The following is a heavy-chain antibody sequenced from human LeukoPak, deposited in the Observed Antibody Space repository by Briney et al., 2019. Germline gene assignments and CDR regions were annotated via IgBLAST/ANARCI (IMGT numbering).Heavy chain of an antibody. CDR3: AKADTPLPLRGPYFDY. J-gene: IGHJ4*02. Sequence: GGSLRLSCAASGFTFNNYWMSWVRQAPGKGLEWVANINEDGSQKYYVDSVKGRFTISRDNAKNSLYLQMNSLRVEDTAVYFCAKADTPLPLRGPYFDYWGQGTLVTVSS. CDR2: INEDGSQK. CDR1: GFTFNNYW. V-gene: IGHV3-7*03. D-gene: IGHD3-16*01.